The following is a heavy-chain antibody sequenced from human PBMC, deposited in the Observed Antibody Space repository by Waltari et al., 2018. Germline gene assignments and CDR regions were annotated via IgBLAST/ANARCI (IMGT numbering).Heavy chain of an antibody. V-gene: IGHV3-53*01. CDR3: ARSRSGYYTSPWGMDV. CDR1: GFTVSSNY. D-gene: IGHD3-3*01. J-gene: IGHJ6*02. CDR2: IYSGGRT. Sequence: EVQLVESGGGLIQPGGSLRLSCAASGFTVSSNYMSWVRQAPGKGLEWVSVIYSGGRTYYADSVKGRFTISRDNSKNTLYLQMNSLRAEDTAVYYCARSRSGYYTSPWGMDVWGQGTTVTVSS.